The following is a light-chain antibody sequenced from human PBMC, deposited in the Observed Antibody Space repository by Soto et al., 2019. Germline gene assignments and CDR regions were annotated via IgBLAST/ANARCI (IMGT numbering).Light chain of an antibody. J-gene: IGLJ3*02. CDR3: SSYTAYLTWV. CDR2: EVS. V-gene: IGLV2-14*01. CDR1: SSDIGGYNY. Sequence: QSALTQPASVSGSPGQSITISCTGTSSDIGGYNYVSWYQQHPGKAPQVLIYEVSNRPSGVSDRFSGSKSGNTASLTISGLQPDDEADYYCSSYTAYLTWVFGGGTQLTVL.